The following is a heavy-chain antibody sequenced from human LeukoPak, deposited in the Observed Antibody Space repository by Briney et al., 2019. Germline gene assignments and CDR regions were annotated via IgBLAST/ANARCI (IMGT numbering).Heavy chain of an antibody. J-gene: IGHJ4*02. D-gene: IGHD5-18*01. CDR2: IYSSGST. CDR1: GGSISSYY. V-gene: IGHV4-59*01. Sequence: SETLSLTCTVSGGSISSYYWSWIRQPPGKGLEWIGYIYSSGSTNYNPSLKSRVTISVDTSKSQFSLKLSSVSAADTAVYYCARGYSYYFDYWGQGTLVTVSS. CDR3: ARGYSYYFDY.